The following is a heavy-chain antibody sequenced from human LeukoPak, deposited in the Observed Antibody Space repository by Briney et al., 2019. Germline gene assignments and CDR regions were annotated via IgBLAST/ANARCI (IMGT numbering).Heavy chain of an antibody. Sequence: GASVKVSCKASGYAFTGYYMHWVGQAPGQGLEWMGWINPNSGGTNYAQKFQGRVTMTRDTSISTAYMELSRLRSDDTAVYYCARDDPAYYFDYWGQGTLVTVSS. CDR2: INPNSGGT. J-gene: IGHJ4*02. CDR3: ARDDPAYYFDY. CDR1: GYAFTGYY. V-gene: IGHV1-2*02.